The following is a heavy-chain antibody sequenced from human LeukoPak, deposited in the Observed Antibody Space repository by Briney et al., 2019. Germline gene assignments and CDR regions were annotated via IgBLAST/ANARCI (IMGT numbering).Heavy chain of an antibody. J-gene: IGHJ6*03. V-gene: IGHV4-61*01. CDR1: GGSISSSSYY. CDR2: IHYSGST. CDR3: ARDGFGELTRGYYHYYMDV. D-gene: IGHD3-10*01. Sequence: KPSETLSLTCTVSGGSISSSSYYWTWIRQPPGKGLEWIGYIHYSGSTNYNPSLNSRVTISVDTSKHQNSLRLNSVTAADTAVYYCARDGFGELTRGYYHYYMDVWGKGTTVTVSS.